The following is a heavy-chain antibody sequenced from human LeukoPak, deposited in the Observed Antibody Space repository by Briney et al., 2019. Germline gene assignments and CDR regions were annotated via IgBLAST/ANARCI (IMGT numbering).Heavy chain of an antibody. CDR2: ISYDGSNK. Sequence: PGRSLRLSCAASGFTFSSYAMHWVRQAPGKGLEWVAVISYDGSNKYYADSVKGRFTISRDNSKNTLYLQMNSLRAEDTAVYYCASDYSSSSKVSFDYWGQGTLVTVSS. V-gene: IGHV3-30*04. CDR3: ASDYSSSSKVSFDY. J-gene: IGHJ4*02. D-gene: IGHD6-6*01. CDR1: GFTFSSYA.